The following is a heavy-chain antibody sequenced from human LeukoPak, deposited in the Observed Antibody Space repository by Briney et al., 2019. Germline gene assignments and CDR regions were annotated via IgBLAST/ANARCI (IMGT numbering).Heavy chain of an antibody. V-gene: IGHV4-4*07. CDR1: GGSISGYY. D-gene: IGHD2-21*01. CDR3: ARARGGDSRTFDY. J-gene: IGHJ4*02. CDR2: VYTSGTT. Sequence: SETLSLTCNVSGGSISGYYWNWIRQPARKGLEWVGRVYTSGTTNYNPSLKSRVTMSVDTSKNQFSLNLSSVTAADTAVYYCARARGGDSRTFDYWGQGTLVTVSS.